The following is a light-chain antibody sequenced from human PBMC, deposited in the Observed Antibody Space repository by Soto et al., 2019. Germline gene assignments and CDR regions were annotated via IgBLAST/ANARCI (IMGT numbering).Light chain of an antibody. CDR2: AAS. Sequence: DVQMSQSPYSLSASVGYRFTITCRASQRISTYLHWFQQKPGKAPKLLIYAASNLQSGVPDRFSGGGSGTDFTLTISRLEPEDFAVYHCQKYGSSPWTCGKGNKGDIK. V-gene: IGKV1-39*02. CDR3: QKYGSSPWT. J-gene: IGKJ1*01. CDR1: QRISTY.